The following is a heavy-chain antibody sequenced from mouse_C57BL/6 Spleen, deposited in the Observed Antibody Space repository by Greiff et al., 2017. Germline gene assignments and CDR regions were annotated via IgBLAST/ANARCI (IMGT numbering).Heavy chain of an antibody. CDR3: ARSSLYYAMDY. V-gene: IGHV1-4*01. CDR2: INPSSGYT. Sequence: QVQLQQSGAELARPGASVKMSCKASGYTFTSYTMHWVKQRPGQGLEWIGYINPSSGYTKYNQKFKDKATLTADKSSSTAYMQLSSLTSEDSAVYYCARSSLYYAMDYWGQGTSVTVSS. J-gene: IGHJ4*01. D-gene: IGHD6-1*01. CDR1: GYTFTSYT.